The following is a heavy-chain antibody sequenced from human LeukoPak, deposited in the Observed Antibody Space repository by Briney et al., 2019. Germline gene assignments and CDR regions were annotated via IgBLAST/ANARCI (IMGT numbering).Heavy chain of an antibody. D-gene: IGHD6-13*01. J-gene: IGHJ4*02. CDR3: AKRGAAPGYFDY. V-gene: IGHV3-23*01. Sequence: GGSLRLSCAASGFTFSSSAMSWVRQAPGKGLEWVSAISGSGGNTYCADSVKGRFTISRDNSKNTLYLQMNSLRAEDTAVYYCAKRGAAPGYFDYWGQGTLVTVSS. CDR1: GFTFSSSA. CDR2: ISGSGGNT.